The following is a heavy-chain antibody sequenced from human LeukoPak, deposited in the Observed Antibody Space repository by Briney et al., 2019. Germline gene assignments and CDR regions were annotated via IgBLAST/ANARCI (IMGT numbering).Heavy chain of an antibody. CDR2: ISYDGSNK. Sequence: PGGSLRLSCAASGFTFSDCWMSWVRQAPGKGLEWVAVISYDGSNKYYADSVKGRFTISRDNFKNTLWLQMNSLRAEDTAVYYCARVSDSGDYSPSDWGQGTLVTVSS. CDR3: ARVSDSGDYSPSD. D-gene: IGHD4-17*01. V-gene: IGHV3-30-3*01. J-gene: IGHJ4*02. CDR1: GFTFSDCW.